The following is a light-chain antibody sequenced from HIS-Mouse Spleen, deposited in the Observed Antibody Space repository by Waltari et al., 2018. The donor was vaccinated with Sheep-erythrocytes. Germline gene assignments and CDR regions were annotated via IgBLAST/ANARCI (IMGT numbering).Light chain of an antibody. Sequence: QSALTQPRSVSGSPGQSVTISCTGTSSDVGGYNHVSWYQQHPGKAPKLMIYDVSKRPSGVPDRFSGSKSGNTASLTIYGLQAEDEADYYCCSYAGSYNHVFATGTKVTVL. J-gene: IGLJ1*01. CDR2: DVS. CDR1: SSDVGGYNH. V-gene: IGLV2-11*01. CDR3: CSYAGSYNHV.